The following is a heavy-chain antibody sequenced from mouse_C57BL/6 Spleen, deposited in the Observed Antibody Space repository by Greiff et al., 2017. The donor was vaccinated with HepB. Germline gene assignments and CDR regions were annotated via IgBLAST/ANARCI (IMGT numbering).Heavy chain of an antibody. Sequence: QVQLQQPGAELVKPGASVKLSCKASGYTFTSYWMQWVNQRPGQGLEWIGEIDPSDSYTNYNQKFKGKATLTVDTSSSTAYMQLSSLTSEHSAVYYCALYGSRTWFAYWGQGTLVTVSA. J-gene: IGHJ3*01. D-gene: IGHD1-1*01. CDR3: ALYGSRTWFAY. CDR2: IDPSDSYT. CDR1: GYTFTSYW. V-gene: IGHV1-50*01.